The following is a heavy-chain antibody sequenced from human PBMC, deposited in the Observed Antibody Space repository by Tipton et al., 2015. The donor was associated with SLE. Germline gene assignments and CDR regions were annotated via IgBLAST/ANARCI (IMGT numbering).Heavy chain of an antibody. J-gene: IGHJ6*02. D-gene: IGHD6-19*01. CDR2: INHTGST. CDR3: ACIKWLVDYYYGMDV. CDR1: GGSFSTYY. V-gene: IGHV4-34*01. Sequence: TLSLTCAVFGGSFSTYYWSWIRQPPGKGLEWIGEINHTGSTNYIPSLKSRVTISVDTSKNQFSLKLSSVTAADTAVYYCACIKWLVDYYYGMDVWGQGTTVTVSS.